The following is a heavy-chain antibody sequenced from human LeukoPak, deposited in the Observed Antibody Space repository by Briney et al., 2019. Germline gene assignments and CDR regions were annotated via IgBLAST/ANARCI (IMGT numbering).Heavy chain of an antibody. D-gene: IGHD1-26*01. V-gene: IGHV3-48*02. CDR1: GFTFSSYS. CDR3: ARASYYGRKHFDY. Sequence: GGSLRLSCAASGFTFSSYSMNWVRQAPGKGLEWVSYISSSSSTICYADSVKGRFTISRDNAKNSLYLQMNSLRDEDTAVYYCARASYYGRKHFDYWGQGTLVTVSS. J-gene: IGHJ4*02. CDR2: ISSSSSTI.